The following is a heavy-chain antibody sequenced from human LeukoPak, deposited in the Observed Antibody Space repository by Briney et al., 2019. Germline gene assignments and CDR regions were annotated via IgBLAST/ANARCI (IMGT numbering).Heavy chain of an antibody. Sequence: GGSLRLSCAASGFTFSDYSMNWVRQAPGKGLEWVASISTVSTYTFYAESLKGRISISRDNAKNSLILQMSSLRADDTAVYYCTRDGSGFYYYSYMDVWGKGTKVTVSS. J-gene: IGHJ6*03. CDR1: GFTFSDYS. CDR2: ISTVSTYT. CDR3: TRDGSGFYYYSYMDV. V-gene: IGHV3-21*01. D-gene: IGHD6-25*01.